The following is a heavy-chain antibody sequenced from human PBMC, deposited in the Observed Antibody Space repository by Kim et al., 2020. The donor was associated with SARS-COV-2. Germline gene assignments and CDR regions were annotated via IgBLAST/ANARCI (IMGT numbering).Heavy chain of an antibody. D-gene: IGHD5-12*01. CDR3: ARVPAPYEEPYYYYYYGMDV. V-gene: IGHV3-53*01. Sequence: GGSLRLSCAASGFTVSSNYMSWVRQAPGKGLEWVSVIYSGGSTYYADSVKGRFTISRDNSKNTLYLQMNSLRAEDTAVYYCARVPAPYEEPYYYYYYGMDVWGQGTTVTVSS. J-gene: IGHJ6*02. CDR2: IYSGGST. CDR1: GFTVSSNY.